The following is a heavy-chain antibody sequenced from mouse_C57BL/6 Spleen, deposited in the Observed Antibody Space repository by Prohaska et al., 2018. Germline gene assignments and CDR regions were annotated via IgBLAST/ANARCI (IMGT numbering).Heavy chain of an antibody. V-gene: IGHV4-1*01. CDR2: SNPDRSTI. CDR3: ARSYSYYAMYY. CDR1: GIGFIRYW. D-gene: IGHD1-1*01. Sequence: EVKLLQSGGGLVQHGGCLTLSCAASGIGFIRYWLSWVRRAPGKGLEWIGESNPDRSTIKYAPYLKNKIIIARDNAKKTLYLQMSKVGSEDTAIDYCARSYSYYAMYYWGQGTSVIVSS. J-gene: IGHJ4*01.